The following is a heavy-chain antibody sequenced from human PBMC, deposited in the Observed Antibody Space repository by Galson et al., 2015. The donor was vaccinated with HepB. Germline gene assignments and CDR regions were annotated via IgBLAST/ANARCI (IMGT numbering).Heavy chain of an antibody. Sequence: SLRLCCAASGFTFINYYMSWVRQAPGKGLEWVANIKQDGSEQDYADSVKGRFTISRDNAKKSLYLEMNSLRAEDTAVYYCARDKQVGATYLDYWGQGTLVTVSS. V-gene: IGHV3-7*01. CDR1: GFTFINYY. J-gene: IGHJ4*02. D-gene: IGHD1-26*01. CDR3: ARDKQVGATYLDY. CDR2: IKQDGSEQ.